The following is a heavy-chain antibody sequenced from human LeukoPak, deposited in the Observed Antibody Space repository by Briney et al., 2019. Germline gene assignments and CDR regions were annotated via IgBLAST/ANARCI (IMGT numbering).Heavy chain of an antibody. CDR2: MNTNSGNT. CDR1: GYTFTSYD. J-gene: IGHJ6*02. CDR3: ARARPELGYCSSTSCYFYYYGMDV. Sequence: ASVKVSCKASGYTFTSYDMNWVRQATGQGGEGMGLMNTNSGNTGYAQKFQGRVTITRNTSIITAYMELSSLRSEDTAVYYCARARPELGYCSSTSCYFYYYGMDVWGQGTTVTVSS. D-gene: IGHD2-2*01. V-gene: IGHV1-8*01.